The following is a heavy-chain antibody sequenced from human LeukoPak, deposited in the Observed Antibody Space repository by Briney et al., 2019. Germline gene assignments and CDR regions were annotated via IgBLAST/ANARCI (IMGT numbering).Heavy chain of an antibody. CDR3: ARSLPPGIAVAGAFDY. CDR1: GYTFTGYY. V-gene: IGHV1-2*02. D-gene: IGHD6-19*01. J-gene: IGHJ4*02. Sequence: ASVKVSCKASGYTFTGYYMHWVRQAPGQGLEWMGWINPNSGGTNYAQKFQGRVTMTRDTSISTAYMELSRLRSDDTAVYYCARSLPPGIAVAGAFDYWGQGTLVTVSS. CDR2: INPNSGGT.